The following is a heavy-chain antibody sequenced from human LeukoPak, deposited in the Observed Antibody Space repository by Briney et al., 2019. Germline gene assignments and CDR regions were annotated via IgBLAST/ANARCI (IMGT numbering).Heavy chain of an antibody. CDR2: IKQDGTEK. CDR1: GFTFSSYW. V-gene: IGHV3-7*01. J-gene: IGHJ5*02. D-gene: IGHD1-26*01. Sequence: PGGSLRLSCVASGFTFSSYWMSWVRQAPGEGLEWVANIKQDGTEKNYVDSVKGRFTISRDNAKNSLYLQMNSLRAEDTAVYYCARVGATESDWFNPWGQGTLVTVSS. CDR3: ARVGATESDWFNP.